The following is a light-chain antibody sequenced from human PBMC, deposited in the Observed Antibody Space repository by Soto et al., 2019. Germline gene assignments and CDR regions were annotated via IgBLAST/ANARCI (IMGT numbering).Light chain of an antibody. Sequence: QSVLTQPASVSGSPGQPITISCTGTSSDVGGYNYVSWYQQHPGIAPKLMISEVSNRPSGVSNRFSGSKSGNTASLTISGLQAEYEADYYCSSYTSSSTLVFGGGTKLTVL. CDR1: SSDVGGYNY. CDR3: SSYTSSSTLV. CDR2: EVS. J-gene: IGLJ2*01. V-gene: IGLV2-14*01.